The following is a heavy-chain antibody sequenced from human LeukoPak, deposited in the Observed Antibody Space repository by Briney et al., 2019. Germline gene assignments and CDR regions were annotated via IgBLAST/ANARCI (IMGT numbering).Heavy chain of an antibody. CDR3: AREWGRIAVAGGPGY. V-gene: IGHV3-23*01. CDR1: GFTFSSYA. CDR2: ISGSAGST. D-gene: IGHD6-19*01. J-gene: IGHJ4*02. Sequence: GGSLRLSCAASGFTFSSYAMSWVRQAPGKGLEWVSAISGSAGSTYYADSVKGRFTISRDNSKNTLYLQMSSLRVEDTAVYYCAREWGRIAVAGGPGYWGQGALVTVSS.